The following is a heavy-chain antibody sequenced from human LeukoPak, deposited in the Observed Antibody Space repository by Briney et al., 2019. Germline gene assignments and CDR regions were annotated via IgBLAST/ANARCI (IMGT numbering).Heavy chain of an antibody. CDR2: FDPEDGET. Sequence: ASVKVSCKVSGYTLTEVSMHWLRQAPGKGPEWMGGFDPEDGETIYGQKFQARLTMSEDSSTGTAYMVLSSLTYDDSAVYYCATVDILTGYYYYFDSWRQGALVTVSS. V-gene: IGHV1-24*01. CDR1: GYTLTEVS. CDR3: ATVDILTGYYYYFDS. J-gene: IGHJ4*02. D-gene: IGHD3-9*01.